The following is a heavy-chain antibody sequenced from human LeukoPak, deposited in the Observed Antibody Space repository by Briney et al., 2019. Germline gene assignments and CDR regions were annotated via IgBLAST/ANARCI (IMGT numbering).Heavy chain of an antibody. CDR1: GFTFDDYA. J-gene: IGHJ4*02. D-gene: IGHD6-6*01. CDR2: ISWNSGSI. V-gene: IGHV3-9*01. CDR3: ARGEWSSSPFDY. Sequence: GGSLRLSCAASGFTFDDYAMHWVRQAPGKGLEWVSGISWNSGSIGYADSVKGRFTISRDNAKNSLYLQLNSLRAEDTALYYCARGEWSSSPFDYWGQGTLVTVSS.